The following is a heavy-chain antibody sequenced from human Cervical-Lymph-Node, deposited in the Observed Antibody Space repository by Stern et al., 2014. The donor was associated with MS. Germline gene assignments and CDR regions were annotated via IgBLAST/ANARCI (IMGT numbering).Heavy chain of an antibody. CDR1: SGFIGNNY. CDR2: LYYSGST. D-gene: IGHD3-16*02. J-gene: IGHJ4*02. V-gene: IGHV4-59*01. CDR3: ARAGPYDYIWGNFRHRAFYFDS. Sequence: QLQLQESGPGLVKPSETLSLMCSVSSGFIGNNYWSWIRQPPGKGLEWIGHLYYSGSTYYTPSLKHRATISLDTSKNQLSLRLSSVTAADTAVYYCARAGPYDYIWGNFRHRAFYFDSWGQGALVTVSS.